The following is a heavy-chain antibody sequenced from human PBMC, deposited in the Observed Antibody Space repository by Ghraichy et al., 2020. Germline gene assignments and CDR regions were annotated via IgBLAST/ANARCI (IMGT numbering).Heavy chain of an antibody. Sequence: GSLRLSCAASGFTFNNYWMSWVRQAPGKGLEWVANIKQDGSEKYYVDSVKGRFTISRDNAKNSLYLQMNSLRAEDTAVYYCARGVRDSSGWHNYYGMDVWGQGTTVTVSS. CDR3: ARGVRDSSGWHNYYGMDV. D-gene: IGHD6-19*01. V-gene: IGHV3-7*01. CDR2: IKQDGSEK. CDR1: GFTFNNYW. J-gene: IGHJ6*02.